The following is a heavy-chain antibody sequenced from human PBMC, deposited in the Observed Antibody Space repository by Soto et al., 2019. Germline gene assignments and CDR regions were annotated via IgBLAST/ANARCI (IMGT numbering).Heavy chain of an antibody. J-gene: IGHJ4*02. CDR1: GGTFSNYA. CDR2: IIPLFGTA. V-gene: IGHV1-69*13. D-gene: IGHD5-12*01. Sequence: SVKVSCKASGGTFSNYAINWVRQAPGQGLEWMGGIIPLFGTANYAQKFQGRVTITADESTSTAYLDLSSLRSEDTAVYYCARPVEMATISRSYLFYWGQGXLVTV. CDR3: ARPVEMATISRSYLFY.